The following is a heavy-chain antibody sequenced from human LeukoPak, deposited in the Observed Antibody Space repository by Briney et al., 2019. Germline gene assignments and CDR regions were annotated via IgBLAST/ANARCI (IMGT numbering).Heavy chain of an antibody. V-gene: IGHV1-2*02. CDR2: INPNSGGT. CDR3: ARSGVRGDYYGMDV. D-gene: IGHD3-10*01. Sequence: ASVKVSCKASGYTFTGYYMHWVRQAPGQGLEGVGWINPNSGGTNYAQKFQGRVTMTRDTSISTAYMELSRLRSDDTAVYYCARSGVRGDYYGMDVWGQGTTVTVSS. CDR1: GYTFTGYY. J-gene: IGHJ6*02.